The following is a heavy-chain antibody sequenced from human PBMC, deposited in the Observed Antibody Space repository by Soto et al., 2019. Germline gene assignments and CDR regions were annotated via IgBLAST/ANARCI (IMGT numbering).Heavy chain of an antibody. CDR2: IIPIFGTA. V-gene: IGHV1-69*06. CDR3: ARARPEAVTIFGVVPFYYFDY. Sequence: ASVKVSCKASGGTFSSYAISWVRQAPGQGLEWMGGIIPIFGTANYAQKFQGRVTITADKSTSTAYMELSSLRSEDTAVYYCARARPEAVTIFGVVPFYYFDYWGQGTLVTVSS. J-gene: IGHJ4*02. D-gene: IGHD3-3*01. CDR1: GGTFSSYA.